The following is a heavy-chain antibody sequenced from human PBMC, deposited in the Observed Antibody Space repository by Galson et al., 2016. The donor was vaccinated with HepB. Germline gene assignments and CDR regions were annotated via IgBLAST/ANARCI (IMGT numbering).Heavy chain of an antibody. CDR1: EYSFADYW. Sequence: QSGAEVKKPGESLRISCKASEYSFADYWISWVRQMPGKGLEWMGRIDPSDSYTDYSPSFQGHVTISADKPISTAYLQWSSLKASDTAMYYCARQRVGSTQYYFDYWGQGTLVTVSS. V-gene: IGHV5-10-1*01. D-gene: IGHD1-26*01. J-gene: IGHJ4*02. CDR3: ARQRVGSTQYYFDY. CDR2: IDPSDSYT.